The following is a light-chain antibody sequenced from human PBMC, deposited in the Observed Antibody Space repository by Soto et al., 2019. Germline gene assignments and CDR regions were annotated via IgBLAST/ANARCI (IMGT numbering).Light chain of an antibody. V-gene: IGKV1-9*01. CDR3: QQLNSYPLT. CDR2: TAS. Sequence: DIQLTQSPSFLSASVGDRVTITCRANQGMTNHLAWYQQKPGKAPNLLIYTASTLQSGVPSRFSGSASGTEFTLTISSLQPEDFATYYCQQLNSYPLTFGGGTKVDIK. CDR1: QGMTNH. J-gene: IGKJ4*01.